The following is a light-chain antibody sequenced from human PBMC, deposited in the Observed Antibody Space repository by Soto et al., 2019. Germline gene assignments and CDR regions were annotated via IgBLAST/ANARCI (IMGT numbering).Light chain of an antibody. J-gene: IGKJ1*01. CDR1: QSVSSSQ. Sequence: EIVLTQSPGTVSLSPGERATLSCRASQSVSSSQLAWYQHKPGQAPRLLIYDGSRRATDIPDRFSGSGSGTDFTLTISRLEPEDFGVYFCQQYGSSPSWTFGQGTKVEIK. CDR2: DGS. CDR3: QQYGSSPSWT. V-gene: IGKV3-20*01.